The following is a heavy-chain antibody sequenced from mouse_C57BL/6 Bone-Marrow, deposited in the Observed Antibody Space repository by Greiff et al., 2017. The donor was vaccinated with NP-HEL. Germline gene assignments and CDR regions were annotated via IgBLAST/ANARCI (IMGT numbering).Heavy chain of an antibody. V-gene: IGHV5-9-1*02. D-gene: IGHD1-1*01. J-gene: IGHJ3*01. CDR3: TREDYYGSRGWFAY. CDR2: ISSGGDYI. Sequence: EVQLVESGEGLVKPGGSLKLSCAASGFTFSSYAMSWVRQTPEKRLEWVAYISSGGDYIYYADTVKGRFTISRDNARNTLYLQMSSLKSEDTAMYYCTREDYYGSRGWFAYWGQGTLVTVSA. CDR1: GFTFSSYA.